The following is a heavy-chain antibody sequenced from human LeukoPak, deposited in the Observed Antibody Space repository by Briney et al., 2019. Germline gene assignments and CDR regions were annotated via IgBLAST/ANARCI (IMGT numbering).Heavy chain of an antibody. CDR2: ISSTSNTI. CDR1: GLTFSSYN. CDR3: AREEGFDY. V-gene: IGHV3-48*01. Sequence: PGGSLSLSCAASGLTFSSYNVNWVRQAPGKGLEWVSFISSTSNTIYYADSVKGRFTISRDNAKNSLYLQMNSLRAEDTAAYYCAREEGFDYWGQGTLVTVSS. J-gene: IGHJ4*02.